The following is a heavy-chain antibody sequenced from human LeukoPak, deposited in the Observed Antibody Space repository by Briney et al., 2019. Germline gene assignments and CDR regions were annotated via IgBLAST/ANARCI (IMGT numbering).Heavy chain of an antibody. D-gene: IGHD5-12*01. V-gene: IGHV3-30*04. CDR3: ARDGVATSKEYYYYYGMDV. CDR2: ISYDGSNK. CDR1: GFTFSSYA. Sequence: PGGSLRLSCAASGFTFSSYAMHWVRQAPGKGLEWVAVISYDGSNKYYADSVKGRFTISRDNSKNTLYLQMISLRAEDTAVYYCARDGVATSKEYYYYYGMDVWGQGTTVTVSS. J-gene: IGHJ6*02.